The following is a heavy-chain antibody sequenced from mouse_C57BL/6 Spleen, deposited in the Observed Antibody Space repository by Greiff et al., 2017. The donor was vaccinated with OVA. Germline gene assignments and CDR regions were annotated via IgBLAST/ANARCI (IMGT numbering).Heavy chain of an antibody. CDR2: IDPENGDT. V-gene: IGHV14-4*01. J-gene: IGHJ3*01. CDR3: TTLYDGYFY. D-gene: IGHD2-3*01. Sequence: EVQLQQSRAELVRPGASVQLSCTASGFNIKDDYMHWVKQRPEQGLEGIGWIDPENGDTEYASKFQGKATITADTSSNTAYLQLSSLTSEDTAVHYCTTLYDGYFYRGQGTLGTVSA. CDR1: GFNIKDDY.